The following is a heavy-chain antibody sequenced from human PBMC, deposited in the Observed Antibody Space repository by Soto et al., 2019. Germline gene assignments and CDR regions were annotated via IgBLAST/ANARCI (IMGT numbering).Heavy chain of an antibody. CDR1: GGTFSSYT. CDR2: IIPILGIA. CDR3: ARDQEAPRYYYYMDV. J-gene: IGHJ6*03. Sequence: ASVKVSCKASGGTFSSYTISWVRQAPGQGLEWMGRIIPILGIANYAQKFQGRVTITADKSTSTAYMELSSLRSEDTAVYYCARDQEAPRYYYYMDVWGKGTTVTVSS. V-gene: IGHV1-69*04.